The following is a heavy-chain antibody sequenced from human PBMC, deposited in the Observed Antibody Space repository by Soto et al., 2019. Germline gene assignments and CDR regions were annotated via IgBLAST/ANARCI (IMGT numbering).Heavy chain of an antibody. Sequence: PSETLSLTCTVSGGSISSSSYYWGWIRQPPGKGLERIWSIYYSGSTYYNPSLKSRVTISVDTSKNQFSLKLSSVTAADTAVYYCARCSFRGVITYYYYGMDVWGQGTTVTVSS. D-gene: IGHD3-10*01. V-gene: IGHV4-39*01. CDR2: IYYSGST. J-gene: IGHJ6*02. CDR3: ARCSFRGVITYYYYGMDV. CDR1: GGSISSSSYY.